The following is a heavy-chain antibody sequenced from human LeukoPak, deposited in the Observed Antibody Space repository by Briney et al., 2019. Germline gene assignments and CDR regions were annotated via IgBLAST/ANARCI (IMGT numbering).Heavy chain of an antibody. J-gene: IGHJ4*02. CDR3: ARIGTDSSSPYYFDY. Sequence: GGSLRLSCAASGFTFSSYAMHWVRQAPGKGLEWVAVISYDGSNKYYADSVKGRFTISRDNSKNTLYLQMNSLRAEDTAVYYCARIGTDSSSPYYFDYWGQGTLVTVSS. V-gene: IGHV3-30*04. CDR2: ISYDGSNK. D-gene: IGHD6-13*01. CDR1: GFTFSSYA.